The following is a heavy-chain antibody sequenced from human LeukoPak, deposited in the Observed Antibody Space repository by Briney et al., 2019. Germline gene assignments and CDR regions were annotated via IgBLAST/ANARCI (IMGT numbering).Heavy chain of an antibody. D-gene: IGHD6-6*01. J-gene: IGHJ5*02. CDR1: GGSISSGDYY. V-gene: IGHV4-61*02. CDR2: IYTSGST. CDR3: ARVARNWFDP. Sequence: SETLSLTCTVSGGSISSGDYYWRWIRQPAGKGLEWIGRIYTSGSTNYNPSLKSRVTMSVDTSKNQFSLKLSSVTAADTAVYYCARVARNWFDPWGQGTLVTVSS.